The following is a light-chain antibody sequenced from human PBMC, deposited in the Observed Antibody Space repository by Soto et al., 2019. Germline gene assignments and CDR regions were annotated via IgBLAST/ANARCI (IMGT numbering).Light chain of an antibody. J-gene: IGKJ4*01. Sequence: EIVMTQSPAALSVSPWERATLSCRASQSVSSYLAWYQQKPGQAPRLLLYDASNRATGIPARFSGSGSGTDFTLTISSLEPEDFAVYYCQQRSNWPSLTFGGGTKVDIK. CDR1: QSVSSY. V-gene: IGKV3-11*01. CDR2: DAS. CDR3: QQRSNWPSLT.